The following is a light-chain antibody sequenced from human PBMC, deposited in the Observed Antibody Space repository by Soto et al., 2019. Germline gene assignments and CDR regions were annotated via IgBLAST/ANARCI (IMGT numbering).Light chain of an antibody. CDR1: QGISSY. CDR2: AAS. J-gene: IGKJ4*01. Sequence: DIQLTQSPSFLSASVGDRVTITCRASQGISSYLAWYQQKPGKAPKLLIYAASTLQSGVPSRFSGSGSRTEFTLTIISLQPEDFATYYCQQLNSYPLTFGGGTKVDIK. V-gene: IGKV1-9*01. CDR3: QQLNSYPLT.